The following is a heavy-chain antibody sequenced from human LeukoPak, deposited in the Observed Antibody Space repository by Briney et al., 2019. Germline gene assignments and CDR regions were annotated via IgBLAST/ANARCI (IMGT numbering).Heavy chain of an antibody. CDR1: GASVSSSGYY. J-gene: IGHJ4*02. CDR2: IYHSGST. CDR3: GREPIAATGTSVFFDY. V-gene: IGHV4-61*08. Sequence: SETLSLTCTVSGASVSSSGYYWSWIRQPPGKGLEWIGYIYHSGSTNYNPSLKSRVTISVDTSKNQFSLKLTSMTAADTAVYYCGREPIAATGTSVFFDYWGQGTLVTVSS. D-gene: IGHD6-13*01.